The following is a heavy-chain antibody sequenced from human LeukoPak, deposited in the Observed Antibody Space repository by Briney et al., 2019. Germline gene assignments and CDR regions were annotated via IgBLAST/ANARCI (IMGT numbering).Heavy chain of an antibody. Sequence: ASVKVSCKASGYTFTSYDINWVRQATGQGLEWMGWMNPNSGNTGYAQKFQGRVTITRNTSISTAYMELSSLRSEDTAVYYCARLDQAGTDDAFDIWGQGTMVTVSS. CDR2: MNPNSGNT. V-gene: IGHV1-8*03. J-gene: IGHJ3*02. CDR3: ARLDQAGTDDAFDI. D-gene: IGHD6-19*01. CDR1: GYTFTSYD.